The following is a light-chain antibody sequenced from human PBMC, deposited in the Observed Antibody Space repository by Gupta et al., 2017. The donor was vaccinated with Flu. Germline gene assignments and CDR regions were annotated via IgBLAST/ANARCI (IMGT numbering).Light chain of an antibody. J-gene: IGKJ3*01. CDR2: AAS. Sequence: DIQLTQSPSFLSASIGDRVTITCRASQGIGGFLAWYQQKPGQAPKLLIYAASTLQSGVPSRFSGSGSGTEFTLTISSLQPEDYAIYYCQQLHSGIFTFGPGTKVDVK. CDR3: QQLHSGIFT. CDR1: QGIGGF. V-gene: IGKV1-9*01.